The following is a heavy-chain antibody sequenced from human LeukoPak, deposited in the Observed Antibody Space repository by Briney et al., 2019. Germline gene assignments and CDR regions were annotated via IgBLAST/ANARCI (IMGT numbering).Heavy chain of an antibody. CDR1: GFTFSRYS. CDR3: AREFEGSASGAGY. V-gene: IGHV3-21*01. Sequence: GYSLRLSCAASGFTFSRYSMNWVRQAPGKGLEWVSSMSSSSGLIYYAVSVKGRFTVSRDNAKQSLYLQMNSLRAEDTAVYYCAREFEGSASGAGYWGQGTLVTVSS. J-gene: IGHJ4*02. CDR2: MSSSSGLI. D-gene: IGHD1-26*01.